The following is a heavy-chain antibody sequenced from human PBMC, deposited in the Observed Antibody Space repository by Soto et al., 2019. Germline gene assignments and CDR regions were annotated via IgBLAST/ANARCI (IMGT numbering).Heavy chain of an antibody. J-gene: IGHJ3*02. CDR2: IKQDGSEK. V-gene: IGHV3-7*01. CDR1: GFTFSSYW. D-gene: IGHD3-16*01. CDR3: AREQPYDYICDTKNDAFDI. Sequence: LRLSCAASGFTFSSYWMSWVRQAPGKGLEWVANIKQDGSEKYYVDSVKGRFTISRDNAKNSLYLQMNSLRAEDTAVYYCAREQPYDYICDTKNDAFDIWGQGTMVTVSS.